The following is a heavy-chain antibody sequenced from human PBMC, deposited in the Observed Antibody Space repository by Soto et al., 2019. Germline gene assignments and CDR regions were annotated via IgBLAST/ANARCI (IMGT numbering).Heavy chain of an antibody. D-gene: IGHD6-19*01. CDR1: GFTFSSYA. J-gene: IGHJ5*02. CDR2: IRGGGGNT. Sequence: EVQLLESGGGLVQPGGSLRLSCAASGFTFSSYAMSWVRQTPGKGLEWVSGIRGGGGNTYYADSVTGRFTISRDNSRNTLYIPMNSLNAADTPIYYCAKDRGAGGRFSGIAVAGIPSWGQGTLVTVSS. CDR3: AKDRGAGGRFSGIAVAGIPS. V-gene: IGHV3-23*01.